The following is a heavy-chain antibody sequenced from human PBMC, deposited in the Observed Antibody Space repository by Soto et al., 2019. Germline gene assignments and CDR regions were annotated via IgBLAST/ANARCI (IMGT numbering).Heavy chain of an antibody. V-gene: IGHV4-39*01. J-gene: IGHJ4*02. Sequence: SETLSLTCTVSGISVSTSDYYWGWVRQPPGKGLDWIGNIYYSGSTFYNPSLRSRATISVDTSKNQFSLKLNSVTAADTAVYFCAGFVVPASRNSDFDYWGQGTLVTVSS. CDR2: IYYSGST. CDR3: AGFVVPASRNSDFDY. CDR1: GISVSTSDYY. D-gene: IGHD2-15*01.